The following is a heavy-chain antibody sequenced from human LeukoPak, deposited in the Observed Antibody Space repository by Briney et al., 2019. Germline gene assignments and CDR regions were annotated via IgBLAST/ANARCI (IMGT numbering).Heavy chain of an antibody. CDR2: IYYSGST. D-gene: IGHD5-18*01. V-gene: IGHV4-39*01. CDR1: GGSISSSSYY. CDR3: ARLPKDTATVTHAFDI. Sequence: SETLSLTCTVSGGSISSSSYYWGWIRQPPGKGLEWIGSIYYSGSTYYNPSLKSRVTISVDTSKNQFSLKLSSVTAADTAVYYCARLPKDTATVTHAFDIWGQGTMVTVSS. J-gene: IGHJ3*02.